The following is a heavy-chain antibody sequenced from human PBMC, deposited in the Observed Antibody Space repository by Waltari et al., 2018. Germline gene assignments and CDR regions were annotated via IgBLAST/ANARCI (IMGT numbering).Heavy chain of an antibody. CDR1: GGSFSGYY. CDR3: ARRDWVPPRDAFDI. V-gene: IGHV4-34*01. J-gene: IGHJ3*02. D-gene: IGHD3-9*01. CDR2: INHSGST. Sequence: QVQLQQWGAGLLKPSETLSLTCAVYGGSFSGYYWSWIRQPPGKGLEWIGEINHSGSTNYNPSLKSRVTISVDTSKNQFSLKLSSVTAADTAVYYCARRDWVPPRDAFDIWGQGTMVTVSS.